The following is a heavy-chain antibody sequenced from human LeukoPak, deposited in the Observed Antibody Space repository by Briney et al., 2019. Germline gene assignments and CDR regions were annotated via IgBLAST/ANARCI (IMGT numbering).Heavy chain of an antibody. V-gene: IGHV3-23*01. CDR1: GFTFTNYA. CDR3: ARDPMVRGVIYYYYYYGMDV. Sequence: GGSLRLSCAASGFTFTNYAVSWVRQAPGKGLEWVSVISGSGDITYYASSVKGRFTISRDNSKSTLYLQMNSLRAEDTAVYYCARDPMVRGVIYYYYYYGMDVWGQGTTVTVSS. D-gene: IGHD3-10*01. CDR2: ISGSGDIT. J-gene: IGHJ6*02.